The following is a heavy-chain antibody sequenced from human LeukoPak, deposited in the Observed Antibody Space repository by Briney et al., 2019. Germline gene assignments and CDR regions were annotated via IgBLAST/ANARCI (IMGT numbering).Heavy chain of an antibody. J-gene: IGHJ4*02. CDR1: GFTVSSNY. Sequence: PGGSLRLSCAASGFTVSSNYMSWVRQAPGRGLEWVSVIYSGGSTYYADSVKGRFTISRDNSKNTLYLQMNSLRAEDTAVYYCARDSASPASYWGQGTLVTVSS. CDR3: ARDSASPASY. D-gene: IGHD2-2*01. CDR2: IYSGGST. V-gene: IGHV3-66*02.